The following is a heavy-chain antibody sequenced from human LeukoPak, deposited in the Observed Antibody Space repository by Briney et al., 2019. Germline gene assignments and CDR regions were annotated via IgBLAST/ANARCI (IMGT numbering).Heavy chain of an antibody. J-gene: IGHJ5*02. Sequence: SETLSLTCTVSGGSITSYYWHWIRQPPGKGLEWIGYIYYSGSTNYNPSLKSRVTISVDTSRNQFSLKLHSVTAADTAVYYCARDRGRATWFDHWGQGTAVTVSS. D-gene: IGHD3-10*01. CDR2: IYYSGST. CDR3: ARDRGRATWFDH. CDR1: GGSITSYY. V-gene: IGHV4-59*01.